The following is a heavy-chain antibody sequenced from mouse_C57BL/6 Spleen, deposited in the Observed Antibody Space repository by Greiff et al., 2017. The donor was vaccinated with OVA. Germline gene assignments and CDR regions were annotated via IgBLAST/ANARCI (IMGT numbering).Heavy chain of an antibody. V-gene: IGHV3-8*01. CDR2: ISYSGNN. D-gene: IGHD1-1*02. J-gene: IGHJ4*01. CDR3: AREAGWAKGD. Sequence: VQLQQSGPGLAKPSQTLSLTCSATGYSITSDHWNWIRKFPGNKLEYMGYISYSGNNYYNPSLKSPITIAQATTKDHYYLRLNSVATEDTATCYCAREAGWAKGDWGQGTSVTVSS. CDR1: GYSITSDH.